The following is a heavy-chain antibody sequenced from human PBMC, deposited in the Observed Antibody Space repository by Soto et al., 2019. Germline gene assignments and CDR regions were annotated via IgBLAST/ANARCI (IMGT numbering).Heavy chain of an antibody. CDR2: IYSGGST. V-gene: IGHV3-53*01. D-gene: IGHD1-26*01. CDR1: GFTVSSNY. J-gene: IGHJ4*02. Sequence: GGSLRLSCAASGFTVSSNYLSWVRQAPGKGLEWVSVIYSGGSTYYADSVKGRFTISRDNSKNTLYLQMNSLRAEDTAVYYCARVRPGGAKDYWGQGTLVTVSS. CDR3: ARVRPGGAKDY.